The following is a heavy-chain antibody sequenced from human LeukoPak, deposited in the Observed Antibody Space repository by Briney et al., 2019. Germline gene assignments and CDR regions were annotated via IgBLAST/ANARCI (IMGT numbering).Heavy chain of an antibody. CDR3: ARDATSSYYYGSGRDGMDV. J-gene: IGHJ6*02. CDR1: GFTFSDFW. V-gene: IGHV3-53*01. D-gene: IGHD3-10*01. CDR2: IYTGGST. Sequence: GGSLRLSCAASGFTFSDFWMHWVRQAPGKGLEWVSVIYTGGSTYYADSVKGRFSVSRDNSKNTMYLQMNSLRAEDTAVYYCARDATSSYYYGSGRDGMDVWGQGTTVTVSS.